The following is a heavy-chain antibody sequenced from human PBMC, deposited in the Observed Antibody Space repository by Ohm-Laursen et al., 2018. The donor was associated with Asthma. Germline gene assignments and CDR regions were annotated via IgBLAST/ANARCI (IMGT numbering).Heavy chain of an antibody. CDR1: GFTFSSYS. CDR3: AREAAAGTYDY. J-gene: IGHJ4*02. Sequence: SLRLSCAASGFTFSSYSMNWVRQAPGKGLEWVSSISSSSSYIYYADSVKGRFTISRDNAKNSLHLQMNSLGAEDTAVYYCAREAAAGTYDYWGQGTLVTVSS. V-gene: IGHV3-21*01. CDR2: ISSSSSYI. D-gene: IGHD6-13*01.